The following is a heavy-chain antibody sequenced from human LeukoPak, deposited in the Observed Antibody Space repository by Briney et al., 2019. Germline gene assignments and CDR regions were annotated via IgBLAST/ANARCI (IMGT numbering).Heavy chain of an antibody. D-gene: IGHD3-10*01. CDR2: LSGSGGST. Sequence: GGSLRLSCAASGFTFSSYAMSWVRQAPGKGLEWVSALSGSGGSTYFADSVKGRFTISRDNSKNTLYLQMNSLRAEDTAVYYCAAVRGVIHNNWFDPWGQGTLVTVSS. CDR3: AAVRGVIHNNWFDP. J-gene: IGHJ5*02. V-gene: IGHV3-23*01. CDR1: GFTFSSYA.